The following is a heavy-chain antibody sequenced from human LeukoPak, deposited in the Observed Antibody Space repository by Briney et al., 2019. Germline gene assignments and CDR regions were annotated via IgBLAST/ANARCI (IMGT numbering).Heavy chain of an antibody. CDR3: ARDRAGFNCSSTSCYLMSWFDP. D-gene: IGHD2-2*01. J-gene: IGHJ5*02. CDR1: GYTFTSYG. V-gene: IGHV1-18*01. CDR2: ISAYNGNT. Sequence: ASVKVSFKASGYTFTSYGISWVRQAPGQGLERMGWISAYNGNTNYAQKLQGRVTMTTDTSTSTAYMELRSLRSDDTAVYYCARDRAGFNCSSTSCYLMSWFDPWGQGTLVTVSS.